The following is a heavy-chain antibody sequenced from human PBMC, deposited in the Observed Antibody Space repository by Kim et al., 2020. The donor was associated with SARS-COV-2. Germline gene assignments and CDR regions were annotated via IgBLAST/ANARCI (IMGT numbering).Heavy chain of an antibody. CDR2: K. Sequence: KYYVDSVKGRFTISRDNSRSTLYLQMNTLRAEDTAVYYCVRDAENHWFDLWGQGTLVTVSS. V-gene: IGHV3-33*01. J-gene: IGHJ5*02. CDR3: VRDAENHWFDL.